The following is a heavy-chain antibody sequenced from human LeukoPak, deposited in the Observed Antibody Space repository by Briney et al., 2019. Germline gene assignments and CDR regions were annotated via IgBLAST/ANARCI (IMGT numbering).Heavy chain of an antibody. CDR2: IYPCDSDT. J-gene: IGHJ3*02. CDR3: ARLLYDSSGYAAIPGAAFDI. Sequence: GESLKISCKGSVYSFTSYWLGWVRQMPGKGLEGMGIIYPCDSDTRYGPSFQGQVTISADKSISTAYLQWSSLKASDSAMYYCARLLYDSSGYAAIPGAAFDIWGQGTMVTVSS. V-gene: IGHV5-51*01. CDR1: VYSFTSYW. D-gene: IGHD3-22*01.